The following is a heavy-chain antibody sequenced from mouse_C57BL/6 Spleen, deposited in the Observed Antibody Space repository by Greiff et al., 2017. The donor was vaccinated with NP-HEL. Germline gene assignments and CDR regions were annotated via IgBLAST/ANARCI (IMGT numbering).Heavy chain of an antibody. V-gene: IGHV1-26*01. CDR2: INPNNSGT. CDR3: ARGGSSFAY. CDR1: GYTFTDYY. J-gene: IGHJ3*01. Sequence: EVQLQQSGPELVKPGASVKISCKASGYTFTDYYMNWVKQSHGKSLEWIGDINPNNSGTSYNQKFKGKATLTVDKSSSTAYMELRSLTSEDSAVYYCARGGSSFAYWGQGTLVTVSA. D-gene: IGHD1-3*01.